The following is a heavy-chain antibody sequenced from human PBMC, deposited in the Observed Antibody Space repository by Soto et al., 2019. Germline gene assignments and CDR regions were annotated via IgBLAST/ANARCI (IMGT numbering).Heavy chain of an antibody. CDR2: FNAGNGNT. CDR1: GYTFTSYA. CDR3: ARDLGVGAASDY. Sequence: QVQLVQSGAEVKKPGASVKVSCKASGYTFTSYAMHWVRQAPGQRLEWMGWFNAGNGNTKYSQKFQGRVTITRDTSASTAYMELSSLRSEATAVYYCARDLGVGAASDYWGQGTLVTVSS. D-gene: IGHD1-26*01. J-gene: IGHJ4*02. V-gene: IGHV1-3*01.